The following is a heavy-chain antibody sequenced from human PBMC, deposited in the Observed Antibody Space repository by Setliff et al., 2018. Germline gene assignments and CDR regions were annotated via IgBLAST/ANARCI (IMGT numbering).Heavy chain of an antibody. CDR2: IDPGDSET. CDR1: GYSFISYW. V-gene: IGHV5-51*01. CDR3: ARRRRFDSGGPRSPWYFDL. Sequence: GESLKISCQTSGYSFISYWIGWVRQMPGKGLEWIGIIDPGDSETRYSPSVQGPFTISADKSISTAYLQWSSLKASDTAFYYCARRRRFDSGGPRSPWYFDLWGRGTLVTVSS. J-gene: IGHJ2*01. D-gene: IGHD3-22*01.